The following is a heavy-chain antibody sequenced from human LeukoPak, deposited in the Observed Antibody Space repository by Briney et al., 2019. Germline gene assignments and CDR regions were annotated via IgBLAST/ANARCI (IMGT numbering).Heavy chain of an antibody. J-gene: IGHJ4*02. CDR2: ISYDGNNK. CDR3: ARGGSSSWYLDY. D-gene: IGHD6-13*01. V-gene: IGHV3-30*04. Sequence: EGSLRLSCAASGFTFSSNAMHWVRQAPGKGLEWVAVISYDGNNKYYADSLKGRFTISRDNSKNTLYLQMNSLRAEDTAVYYCARGGSSSWYLDYWGQGTLVTVSS. CDR1: GFTFSSNA.